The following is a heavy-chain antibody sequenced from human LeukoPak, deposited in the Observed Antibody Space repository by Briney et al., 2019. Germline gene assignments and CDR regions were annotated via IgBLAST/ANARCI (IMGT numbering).Heavy chain of an antibody. CDR2: IYYSGST. CDR3: ARHSYGDYWTGPDAFDI. D-gene: IGHD4-17*01. J-gene: IGHJ3*02. Sequence: PSETLSLTCTVSGSSISSYYWSWIRQPPGKGLEWIGYIYYSGSTNYNPSLKSRVTISVDTSKNHFSLKLTPVTAADTAVYYCARHSYGDYWTGPDAFDIWGQGTMVTVSS. V-gene: IGHV4-59*08. CDR1: GSSISSYY.